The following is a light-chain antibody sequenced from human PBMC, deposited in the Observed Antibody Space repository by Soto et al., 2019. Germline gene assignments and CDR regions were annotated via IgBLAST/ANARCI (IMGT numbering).Light chain of an antibody. V-gene: IGKV1-39*01. CDR1: QRISSY. J-gene: IGKJ1*01. CDR2: AAS. Sequence: DIQMTQSPSSLSPSVGDRVTIPCLRSQRISSYLYWYQQKPGKAPKLLIHAASSLQSGVPLRFSGSGSGTDFTLTISSLQPEDFATYYCQQSYSTPPWTFGQGTMVDIK. CDR3: QQSYSTPPWT.